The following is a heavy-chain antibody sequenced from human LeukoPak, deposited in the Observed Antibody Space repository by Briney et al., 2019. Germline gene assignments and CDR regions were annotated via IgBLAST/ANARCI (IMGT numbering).Heavy chain of an antibody. CDR1: GFTFSSYA. D-gene: IGHD3-10*01. CDR3: ARGELWSDYFDY. V-gene: IGHV3-30*04. J-gene: IGHJ4*02. CDR2: ISYDGSNK. Sequence: GGSLRLSCAASGFTFSSYAMHWVRQAPGKGLEWVAVISYDGSNKYYADSVKGRFTISRDNSKNTLYLQMNSLRAEDTAVYYYARGELWSDYFDYWGQGTPVTVSS.